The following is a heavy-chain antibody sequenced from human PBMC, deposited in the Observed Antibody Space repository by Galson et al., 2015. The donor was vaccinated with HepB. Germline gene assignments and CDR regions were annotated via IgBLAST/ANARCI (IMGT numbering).Heavy chain of an antibody. V-gene: IGHV3-15*07. Sequence: SLRLSCAASGFTFSNAWMNWVRQAPGKGLEWVGRIKSKTDGGTTDYAAPVKGRFTISRDDSKNTLYLQMNSLRTEDTAVYYCTTDLLYCGGDCPLPLEAGNDAFDIWGQGTMVTVSS. CDR2: IKSKTDGGTT. J-gene: IGHJ3*02. CDR3: TTDLLYCGGDCPLPLEAGNDAFDI. D-gene: IGHD2-21*01. CDR1: GFTFSNAW.